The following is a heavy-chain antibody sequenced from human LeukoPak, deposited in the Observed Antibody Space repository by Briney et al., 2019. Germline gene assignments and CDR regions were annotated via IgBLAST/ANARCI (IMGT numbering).Heavy chain of an antibody. CDR2: IYYSGST. CDR3: ARDRGNYFDY. V-gene: IGHV4-59*01. J-gene: IGHJ4*02. CDR1: GGSFSGYY. Sequence: PSETLSLTCAVYGGSFSGYYWSWIRQPPGKGLEWIGYIYYSGSTNYNPSLKSRVTISVDTSKNQFSLKLSSVTAADTAVYYCARDRGNYFDYWGQGTLVTVSS. D-gene: IGHD3-10*01.